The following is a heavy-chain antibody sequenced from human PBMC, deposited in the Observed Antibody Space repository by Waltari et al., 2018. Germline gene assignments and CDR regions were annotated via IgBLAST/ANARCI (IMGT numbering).Heavy chain of an antibody. CDR3: VRESFGNDI. J-gene: IGHJ4*02. D-gene: IGHD3-10*01. CDR1: GYPFNYAW. CDR2: IKREIDGGTA. V-gene: IGHV3-15*01. Sequence: QLVESGGGLVKPGESLRLSCVASGYPFNYAWMSWVRQAPGKGLEWVGRIKREIDGGTAEYVESVKDRFTISRDDSKNTLYLQMNGLKSEDSAVYFCVRESFGNDIWGQGTLVTVSS.